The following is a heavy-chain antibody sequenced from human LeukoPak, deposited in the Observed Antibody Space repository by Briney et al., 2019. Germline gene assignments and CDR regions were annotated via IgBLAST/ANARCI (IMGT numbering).Heavy chain of an antibody. CDR3: ARDPLPNYDFWSGYYL. CDR2: VRSDGGIK. V-gene: IGHV3-30*02. D-gene: IGHD3-3*01. J-gene: IGHJ4*02. CDR1: GFTFSNYG. Sequence: GGSLRLSCAASGFTFSNYGMHWVRQAPGKGLEWVAFVRSDGGIKYYADSVKGRFTISRDNAKNSLYLQMNSLRAEDTAVYYCARDPLPNYDFWSGYYLWGQGTLVTVSS.